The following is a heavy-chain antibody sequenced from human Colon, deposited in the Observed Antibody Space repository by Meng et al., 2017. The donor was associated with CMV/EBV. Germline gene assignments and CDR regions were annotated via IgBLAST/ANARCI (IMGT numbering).Heavy chain of an antibody. CDR1: GFTFRTFA. D-gene: IGHD3-10*02. CDR2: ISGSGTST. CDR3: AKSLFGVGQLVYYDS. V-gene: IGHV3-23*01. J-gene: IGHJ4*02. Sequence: GESLKISCAASGFTFRTFAMGWVRQAPGRGLGWVSSISGSGTSTYYADSVRGRFTISRDASKNTLSLQINSLRGEDTAIYYCAKSLFGVGQLVYYDSWGQGILVTVSS.